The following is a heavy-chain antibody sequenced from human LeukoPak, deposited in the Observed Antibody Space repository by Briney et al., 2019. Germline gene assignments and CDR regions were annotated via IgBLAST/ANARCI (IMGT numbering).Heavy chain of an antibody. CDR1: GGSFSGYY. J-gene: IGHJ6*03. Sequence: SETLSLTCAVYGGSFSGYYWSWIRQPPGKGLEWIGEINHSGSTNYNPSLKSRVTISVDTSKNQFSLKLSSVAAADTAVYYCARGNYYYIDVWGKGTTVTVSS. CDR2: INHSGST. V-gene: IGHV4-34*01. CDR3: ARGNYYYIDV.